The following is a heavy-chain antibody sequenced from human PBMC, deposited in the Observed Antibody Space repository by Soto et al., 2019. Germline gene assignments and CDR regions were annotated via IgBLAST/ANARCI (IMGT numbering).Heavy chain of an antibody. V-gene: IGHV4-59*01. CDR1: GGSISPYY. J-gene: IGHJ4*02. Sequence: SETLSLTCTVSGGSISPYYWSWIRQPPGKGLEWIGYVYYSGNTNYNPSLESRVTISVDTSRNRFSLNLTSATAADTAVYYCARDATIYGDTYYFDYWGQGTLVTVSS. D-gene: IGHD4-17*01. CDR3: ARDATIYGDTYYFDY. CDR2: VYYSGNT.